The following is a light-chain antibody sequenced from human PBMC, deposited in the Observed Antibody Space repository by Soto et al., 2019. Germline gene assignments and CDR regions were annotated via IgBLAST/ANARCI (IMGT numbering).Light chain of an antibody. CDR2: GAS. J-gene: IGKJ2*01. CDR1: QSVSSNY. V-gene: IGKV3-20*01. CDR3: QQYSDSPYT. Sequence: EIVLTQSPVTLSLSPGERATLSRRASQSVSSNYLAWYQQKPGQAPRLLFSGASSRATGIPDRFSGSGSGADFSLTISRLEPEDFAVYYCQQYSDSPYTFGQGTKVDIK.